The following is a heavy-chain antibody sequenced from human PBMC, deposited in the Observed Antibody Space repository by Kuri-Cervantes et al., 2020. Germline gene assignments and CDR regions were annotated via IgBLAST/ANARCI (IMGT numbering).Heavy chain of an antibody. D-gene: IGHD6-13*01. Sequence: GESLKISCAASGFIFSNSAMSWFRQGPGKGLAWVSGTTGSGANTYYADSVAGRFTISRDNSKEFVYLQMSSLRTEDTALYYCARDPGGSAAGFDYWGQGTLVTVSS. V-gene: IGHV3-23*01. CDR2: TTGSGANT. CDR3: ARDPGGSAAGFDY. CDR1: GFIFSNSA. J-gene: IGHJ4*02.